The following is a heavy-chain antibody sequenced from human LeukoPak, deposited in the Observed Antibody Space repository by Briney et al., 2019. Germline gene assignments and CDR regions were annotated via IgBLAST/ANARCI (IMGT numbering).Heavy chain of an antibody. CDR3: AKFRPLTSVAGTIFHY. V-gene: IGHV3-23*01. CDR1: GFTFSYYG. Sequence: GGSLRLSCAASGFTFSYYGMGWVRQAPGKGLEWVSAIGGGGHDTFYADSVRGRFTISRDNSKNTLYLQMSSLRPEDTAVYFCAKFRPLTSVAGTIFHYWGQGTLVTVSS. D-gene: IGHD6-19*01. CDR2: IGGGGHDT. J-gene: IGHJ4*02.